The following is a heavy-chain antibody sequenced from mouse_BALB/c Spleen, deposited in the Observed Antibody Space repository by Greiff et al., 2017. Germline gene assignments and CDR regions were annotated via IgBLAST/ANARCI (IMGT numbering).Heavy chain of an antibody. V-gene: IGHV3-2*02. CDR3: ARNYGSRDYAMDY. Sequence: EVQRVESGPGLVKPSQSLSLTCTVTGYSITSDYAWNWIRQFPGNKLEWMGYISYSGSTSYNPSLKSRISITRDTSKNQFFLQLNSVTTEDTATYYCARNYGSRDYAMDYWGQGTSVTVSS. J-gene: IGHJ4*01. CDR2: ISYSGST. CDR1: GYSITSDYA. D-gene: IGHD1-1*01.